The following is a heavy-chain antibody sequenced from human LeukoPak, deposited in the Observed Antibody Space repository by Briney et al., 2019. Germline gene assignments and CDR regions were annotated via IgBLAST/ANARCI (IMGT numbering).Heavy chain of an antibody. Sequence: SETLSLTCAVYGGSFSGYYWSWIRQPPGKGLEWIGEINHSGSTNYNPSLTSRVTISVDTSKNQFSLKLSSVTAADTAVYYCARTSLREYYYYGMDVWGQGTTVTVSS. CDR3: ARTSLREYYYYGMDV. CDR2: INHSGST. CDR1: GGSFSGYY. V-gene: IGHV4-34*01. J-gene: IGHJ6*02. D-gene: IGHD6-6*01.